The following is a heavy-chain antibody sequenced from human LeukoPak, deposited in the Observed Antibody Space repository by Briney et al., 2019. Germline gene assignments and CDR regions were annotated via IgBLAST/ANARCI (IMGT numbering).Heavy chain of an antibody. D-gene: IGHD6-13*01. Sequence: SETLSLTCTVSGGSISSGDYYWSCIRQPPGKGLEWIGYIYYSGSTYYNPSLKSRVIISVDTSKNQFSLKLNSVTAADTAVYYCARGFSSSWSYYFDYWGQGTLVTVSS. V-gene: IGHV4-30-4*01. CDR2: IYYSGST. CDR1: GGSISSGDYY. J-gene: IGHJ4*02. CDR3: ARGFSSSWSYYFDY.